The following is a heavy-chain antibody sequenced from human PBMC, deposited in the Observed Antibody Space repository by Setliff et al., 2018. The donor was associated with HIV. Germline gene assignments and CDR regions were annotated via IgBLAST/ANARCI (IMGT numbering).Heavy chain of an antibody. V-gene: IGHV4-4*02. CDR3: ARRGDFFYYAMDV. CDR2: IYHSGSA. Sequence: KPSETLSLTCAVSGGSISSSNWWSWVRQPPGKGPEWIGEIYHSGSANYNPSLKSRVIISIDKSKNKFSLKLSSVTAADTAVYYCARRGDFFYYAMDVWGQGTTVTVSS. CDR1: GGSISSSNW. J-gene: IGHJ6*02.